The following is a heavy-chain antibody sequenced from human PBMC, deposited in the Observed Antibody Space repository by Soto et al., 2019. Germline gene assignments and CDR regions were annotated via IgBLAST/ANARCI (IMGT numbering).Heavy chain of an antibody. CDR1: GGSISSSSYY. J-gene: IGHJ5*02. Sequence: SETLSLTCTVSGGSISSSSYYWGWIRQPPGKGLEWIGSIYYSGSTSYNPSLKSRVTISVDTSKNQFSLKLSSVTAADTAVYYCARSPSHWFVFDPWGQGTLVTVSS. V-gene: IGHV4-39*01. CDR3: ARSPSHWFVFDP. CDR2: IYYSGST. D-gene: IGHD3-9*01.